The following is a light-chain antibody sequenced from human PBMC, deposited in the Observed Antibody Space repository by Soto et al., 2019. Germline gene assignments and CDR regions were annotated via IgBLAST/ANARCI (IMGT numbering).Light chain of an antibody. CDR2: GND. CDR3: LSYDSRLSGSV. J-gene: IGLJ2*01. CDR1: SANTGAAYD. Sequence: QAVLTPPPQMSAAPGQKVTTSCNGSSANTGAAYDVHWYQQLPGTAPKLLIYGNDNRPSGVPDRFSGSKSGISASLAISGLQAEDEADYYCLSYDSRLSGSVFGGGTQLTVL. V-gene: IGLV1-40*01.